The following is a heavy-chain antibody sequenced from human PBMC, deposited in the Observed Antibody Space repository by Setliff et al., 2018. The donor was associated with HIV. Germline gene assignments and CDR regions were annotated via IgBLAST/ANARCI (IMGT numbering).Heavy chain of an antibody. CDR2: IKTGNGDT. V-gene: IGHV1-3*04. J-gene: IGHJ5*02. Sequence: GASVKVSCKASGHTFTSYAMHWVRQAPGQRPEWMGWIKTGNGDTQYSQKFRDRVTITRDTSADTVYMELRSLRSEDTAVYYCARDRCDSVKCYLYNWFDPWGQGTLVTVSS. D-gene: IGHD3-22*01. CDR1: GHTFTSYA. CDR3: ARDRCDSVKCYLYNWFDP.